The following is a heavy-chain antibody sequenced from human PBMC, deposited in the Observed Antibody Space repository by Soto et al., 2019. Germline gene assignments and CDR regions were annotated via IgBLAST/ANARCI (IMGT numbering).Heavy chain of an antibody. D-gene: IGHD3-22*01. J-gene: IGHJ4*02. CDR1: GFTFSSYA. CDR3: ARPMIVVVNQVGAFDY. Sequence: GGSLRLSCAASGFTFSSYAMHWVRQAPGKGLEWVAVISYDGSNKYYADSGKGRFTISRDNSKNTLYLQMNSLRAEDTAVYYCARPMIVVVNQVGAFDYWGQGTLVTVSS. V-gene: IGHV3-30-3*01. CDR2: ISYDGSNK.